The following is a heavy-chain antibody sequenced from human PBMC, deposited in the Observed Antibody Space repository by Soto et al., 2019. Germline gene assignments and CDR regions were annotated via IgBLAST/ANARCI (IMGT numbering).Heavy chain of an antibody. D-gene: IGHD2-2*01. CDR3: TTDREVVELYCSSTSCYRVDY. CDR1: GFTFSNAW. V-gene: IGHV3-15*07. CDR2: IKSKTDGGTT. Sequence: GGSLRLSCAASGFTFSNAWMNWVRQAPGKGLEWVGRIKSKTDGGTTDYAAPVKGRFTISRDDSKNTLYLQMNSLKTEDTAVYYCTTDREVVELYCSSTSCYRVDYWGQGTLVTVSS. J-gene: IGHJ4*02.